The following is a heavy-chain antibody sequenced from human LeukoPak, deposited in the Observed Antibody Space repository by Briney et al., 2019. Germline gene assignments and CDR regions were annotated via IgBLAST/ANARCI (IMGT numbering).Heavy chain of an antibody. V-gene: IGHV3-66*01. CDR1: GFSVNNLY. Sequence: GGSLRLSCAASGFSVNNLYMSWVRQAPGKGLEWVSVIYSGDRKYYADSVKGRFTISRDTSKNKVYLQMNSLRPEETAVYYCARDGEYSYGYGFDYWGQGTLVTVSS. CDR3: ARDGEYSYGYGFDY. J-gene: IGHJ4*02. CDR2: IYSGDRK. D-gene: IGHD5-18*01.